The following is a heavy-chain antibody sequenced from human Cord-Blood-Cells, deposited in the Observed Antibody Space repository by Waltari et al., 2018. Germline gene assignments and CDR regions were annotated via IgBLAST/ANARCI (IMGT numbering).Heavy chain of an antibody. CDR1: GGSLRGYY. V-gene: IGHV4-34*01. J-gene: IGHJ3*02. Sequence: QVQLQQWGAGLLKPSETLSLTCAVHGGSLRGYYRSWIRQPPGKGLEWIGEINHSGSTNYNPSLKSRVTISVDTSKNQFSLKLSSVTAADTAVYYCARGLNDAFDIWGQGTMVTVSS. CDR2: INHSGST. CDR3: ARGLNDAFDI.